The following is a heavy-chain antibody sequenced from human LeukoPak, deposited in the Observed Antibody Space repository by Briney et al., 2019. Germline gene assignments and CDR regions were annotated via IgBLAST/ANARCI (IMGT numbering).Heavy chain of an antibody. Sequence: PSETLSLTCTVSDGSIISGSYYWSWIRQAAGKGLECIGHIYTSGSTNYNPSYNPSLQSRVTVLLDTSKNQFSLRLSSVTAADTAVYYCARGYSYGLSRYWGQGTLVTVSS. CDR2: IYTSGST. D-gene: IGHD5-18*01. V-gene: IGHV4-61*09. CDR3: ARGYSYGLSRY. CDR1: DGSIISGSYY. J-gene: IGHJ4*02.